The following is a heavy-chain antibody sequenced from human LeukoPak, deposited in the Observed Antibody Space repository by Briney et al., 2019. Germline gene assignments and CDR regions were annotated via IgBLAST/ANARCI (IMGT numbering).Heavy chain of an antibody. D-gene: IGHD2-2*01. J-gene: IGHJ6*04. V-gene: IGHV4-30-2*01. CDR3: ARYCSSTSGSYGMDV. CDR1: GGSISSGGYS. CDR2: IYHSGST. Sequence: SQTLSLTCAVSGGSISSGGYSWSWIRQPPGKGLEWIGYIYHSGSTYYNPSLKSRVTISVDRSKNQFSLKLSSVTAADTAVYYCARYCSSTSGSYGMDVWGKGTTVTVSS.